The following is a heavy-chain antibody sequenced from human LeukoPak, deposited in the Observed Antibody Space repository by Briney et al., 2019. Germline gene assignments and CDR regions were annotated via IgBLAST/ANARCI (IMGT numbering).Heavy chain of an antibody. Sequence: GGSLRLSCSASGFTFSDYAMDWVRQAPGKGLECVAVISSDVYDGTTEYYADSVKGRFTISRDNSKNTVYLQMNSLRAEDTAVYYCAKYMVRGVYYFDYWGQGTLVTVSS. J-gene: IGHJ4*02. CDR1: GFTFSDYA. CDR3: AKYMVRGVYYFDY. CDR2: ISSDVYDGTTE. D-gene: IGHD3-10*01. V-gene: IGHV3-30-3*02.